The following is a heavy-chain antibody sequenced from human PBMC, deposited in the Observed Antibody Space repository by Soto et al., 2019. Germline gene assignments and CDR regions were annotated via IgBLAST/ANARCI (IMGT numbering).Heavy chain of an antibody. CDR1: GFTFSSYG. CDR3: AKGLGFLEWLPHPLY. D-gene: IGHD3-3*01. Sequence: GGSLRLSCAASGFTFSSYGMHWVRQAPGKGLEWVAVISYDGSNKYYADSVKGRFTISRDNSKNTLYLQMNSLRAEDTAVYYCAKGLGFLEWLPHPLYWSQGTLVTVSS. J-gene: IGHJ4*02. V-gene: IGHV3-30*18. CDR2: ISYDGSNK.